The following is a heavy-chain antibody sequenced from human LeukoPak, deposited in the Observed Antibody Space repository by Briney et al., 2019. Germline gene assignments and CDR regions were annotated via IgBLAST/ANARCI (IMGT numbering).Heavy chain of an antibody. V-gene: IGHV3-23*01. J-gene: IGHJ6*03. CDR1: GFTFSSYS. CDR2: ISDSGANT. Sequence: GGSLRLSCAASGFTFSSYSMSWVRQAPGKGLEWVSIISDSGANTYYADSVRGRFTISRDNSKNTLYLQMNSLRAEDTAVYYCARAPVQTGYYKNYYYYMDVWGKGTTVTISS. D-gene: IGHD3-9*01. CDR3: ARAPVQTGYYKNYYYYMDV.